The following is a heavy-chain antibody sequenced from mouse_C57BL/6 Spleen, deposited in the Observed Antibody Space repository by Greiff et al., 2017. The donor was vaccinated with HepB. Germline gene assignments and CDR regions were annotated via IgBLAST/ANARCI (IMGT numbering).Heavy chain of an antibody. CDR1: GFTFSSYG. D-gene: IGHD2-3*01. CDR2: ISSGGSYT. Sequence: EVMLVESGGDLVKPGGSLKLSCAASGFTFSSYGMSWVRQTPDKRLEWVATISSGGSYTYYPDSVKGRFTISRDNAKNTLYLQISSLKSEDTAMYYCARRAMIKAYFDYWGQGTTLTVSS. J-gene: IGHJ2*01. CDR3: ARRAMIKAYFDY. V-gene: IGHV5-6*02.